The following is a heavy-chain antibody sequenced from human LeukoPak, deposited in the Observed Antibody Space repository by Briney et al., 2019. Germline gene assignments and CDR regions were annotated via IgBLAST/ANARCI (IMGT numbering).Heavy chain of an antibody. CDR3: AKMKGHPLPKYYMDV. CDR1: GFTFSGFA. V-gene: IGHV3-23*01. CDR2: ISGSGDNT. J-gene: IGHJ6*01. Sequence: GGSLRLSCAASGFTFSGFAMSWVRRTPGKGLEWVSGISGSGDNTLYADSVKRRFTISVDNSKNTLYLEMNSLRAEDTAIYYCAKMKGHPLPKYYMDVWGQGTTVTVSS. D-gene: IGHD1-26*01.